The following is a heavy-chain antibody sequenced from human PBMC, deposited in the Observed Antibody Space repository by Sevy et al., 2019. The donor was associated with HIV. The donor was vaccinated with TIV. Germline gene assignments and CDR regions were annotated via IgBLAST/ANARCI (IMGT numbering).Heavy chain of an antibody. CDR2: ISYDGSNK. Sequence: GGSLRLSCAASGFTFSSYGMHWVRQAPGKGLEWVAVISYDGSNKYYADSVKGRFTISRDNSKNTLYLQMNSLRAEDTAVYYCAKDVAVGYYYYYGMDVWGQGTTVTVSS. J-gene: IGHJ6*02. CDR1: GFTFSSYG. CDR3: AKDVAVGYYYYYGMDV. D-gene: IGHD6-19*01. V-gene: IGHV3-30*18.